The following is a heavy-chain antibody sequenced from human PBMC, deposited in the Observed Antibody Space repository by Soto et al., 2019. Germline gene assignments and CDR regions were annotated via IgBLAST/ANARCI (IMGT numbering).Heavy chain of an antibody. CDR1: GFSLSTSGVD. CDR3: AHRRPYSNSPEYFFDY. V-gene: IGHV2-5*02. D-gene: IGHD6-6*01. CDR2: IYWDDDK. J-gene: IGHJ4*02. Sequence: QITLNESGPTLVKPTQTLTLTCTFSGFSLSTSGVDVGWIRQPPGKALEWLALIYWDDDKRYSPSLKSRLTITKDTSKNQVVLTMTNMDPLDTATYYCAHRRPYSNSPEYFFDYWGQGTLVTVSS.